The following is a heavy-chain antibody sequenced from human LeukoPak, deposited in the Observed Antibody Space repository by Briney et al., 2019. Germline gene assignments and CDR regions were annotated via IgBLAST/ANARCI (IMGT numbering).Heavy chain of an antibody. CDR1: GFTFSSYS. J-gene: IGHJ4*02. CDR3: ARDLNYFDY. V-gene: IGHV3-7*01. Sequence: PGGSLRLSCAASGFTFSSYSMNWVRQAPGKGLEWVANIKQDGSEKYYVDSVKGRFTISRDNAKNSLYLQMNSLRAEDTAVYYCARDLNYFDYWGQGTLVTVSS. CDR2: IKQDGSEK.